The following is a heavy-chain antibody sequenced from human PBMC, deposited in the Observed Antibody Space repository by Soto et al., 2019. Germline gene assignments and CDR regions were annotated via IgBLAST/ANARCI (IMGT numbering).Heavy chain of an antibody. V-gene: IGHV3-66*01. CDR1: GFTVSSKY. CDR3: ARDDVLCDGGRCYGVPLAV. D-gene: IGHD2-15*01. Sequence: GGSLRLSCAASGFTVSSKYMSWVRQAPGKGLEWVSLIQSGGPTYYADSVKGRFTISRDTSENTLHLQMDSLRAEDTAVYYCARDDVLCDGGRCYGVPLAVGGKGTTVTVTP. CDR2: IQSGGPT. J-gene: IGHJ6*04.